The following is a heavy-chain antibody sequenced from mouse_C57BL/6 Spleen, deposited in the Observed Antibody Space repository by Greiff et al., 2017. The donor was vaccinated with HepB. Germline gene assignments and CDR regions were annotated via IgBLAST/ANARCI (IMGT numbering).Heavy chain of an antibody. CDR1: GFTFSSYA. Sequence: EVQRVESGGGLVKPGGSLKLSCAASGFTFSSYAMSWVRQTPEKRLEWVANISDGGSYTYYPDNVKGRFTISRDNAKNNLYLQMSHLKSEDTAMYYCARDGSWSPFDYWGQGTMLTVSS. D-gene: IGHD4-1*01. J-gene: IGHJ2*01. CDR2: ISDGGSYT. CDR3: ARDGSWSPFDY. V-gene: IGHV5-4*01.